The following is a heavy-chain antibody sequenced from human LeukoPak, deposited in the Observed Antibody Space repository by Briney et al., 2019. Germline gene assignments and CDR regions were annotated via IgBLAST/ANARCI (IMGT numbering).Heavy chain of an antibody. Sequence: GGSLRLSCTASGFIFSNYGMNWVRQTPGKGLEWISYIRGNSETIHYADSVKGRFTISRDNAKNSLSLQMTSLRAEDTAVYYCARAQAYYYDSKGFSIGSEGYFDYWGQGTLVTVSS. D-gene: IGHD3-22*01. CDR2: IRGNSETI. CDR1: GFIFSNYG. V-gene: IGHV3-48*01. CDR3: ARAQAYYYDSKGFSIGSEGYFDY. J-gene: IGHJ4*02.